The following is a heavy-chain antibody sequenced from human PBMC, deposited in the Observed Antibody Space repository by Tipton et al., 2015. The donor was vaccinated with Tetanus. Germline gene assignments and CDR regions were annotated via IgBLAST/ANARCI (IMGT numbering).Heavy chain of an antibody. V-gene: IGHV4-30-2*03. D-gene: IGHD3-10*01. Sequence: LRLSCAASGFTFDDYAMHWARQAPGKGLEWVGSIHYTGSTYLNPSLKSRVTISVDTSKNQFSLKLSSVTAADTAVYYCAREAGYYGLNAFDIWGQGTMVTVSS. CDR3: AREAGYYGLNAFDI. CDR1: GFTFDDYA. J-gene: IGHJ3*02. CDR2: IHYTGST.